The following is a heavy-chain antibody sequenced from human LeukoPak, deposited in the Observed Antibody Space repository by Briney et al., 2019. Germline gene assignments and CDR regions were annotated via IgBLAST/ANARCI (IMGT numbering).Heavy chain of an antibody. CDR3: AGGVLPYYFVY. CDR1: GFTVNNNY. J-gene: IGHJ4*02. V-gene: IGHV3-66*01. CDR2: IYSGGST. Sequence: GGSLRLSCAASGFTVNNNYMSWVRQAPGKGLEWVSVIYSGGSTFYADSVKGRLTISRDNSKNTLYLHMDSLRAEDTAVYYCAGGVLPYYFVYWGQGTLVTVSS.